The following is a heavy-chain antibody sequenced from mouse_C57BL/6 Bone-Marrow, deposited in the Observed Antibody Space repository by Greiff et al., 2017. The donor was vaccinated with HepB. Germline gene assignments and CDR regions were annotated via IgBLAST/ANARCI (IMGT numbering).Heavy chain of an antibody. CDR2: ISNGGGST. CDR1: GFTFSDYY. V-gene: IGHV5-12*01. D-gene: IGHD1-1*01. J-gene: IGHJ1*03. Sequence: EVKLMESGGGLVQPGGSLKLSCAASGFTFSDYYMYWVRQTPERRLEWVAYISNGGGSTYYPDTVKGRFTISRDNAKNTLYLQMSRLKSEDTAMYYCARRGSSYGYFDVWGTGTTVTVSS. CDR3: ARRGSSYGYFDV.